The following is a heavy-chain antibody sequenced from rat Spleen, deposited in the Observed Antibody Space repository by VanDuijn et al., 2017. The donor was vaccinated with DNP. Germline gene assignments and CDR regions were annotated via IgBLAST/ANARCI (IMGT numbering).Heavy chain of an antibody. CDR1: GFNFNDYW. CDR2: INKDSSSI. Sequence: EVQLVESGGGLVQPGRSLKLSCAASGFNFNDYWMGWVRQAPGKGLEWIGEINKDSSSIHYTPSLKDKFTISRDNAQNTLYLQMSKLGAEDTAIYYCTTRGDGYDNWFAYWGQGTLVTVSS. V-gene: IGHV4-2*01. CDR3: TTRGDGYDNWFAY. J-gene: IGHJ3*01. D-gene: IGHD1-4*01.